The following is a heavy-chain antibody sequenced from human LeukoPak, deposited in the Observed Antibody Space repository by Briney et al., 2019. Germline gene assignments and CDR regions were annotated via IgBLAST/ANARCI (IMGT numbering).Heavy chain of an antibody. CDR2: ISHSGGTT. J-gene: IGHJ3*02. CDR1: GFTFSSYA. CDR3: AKANVKYCSGGSCFDAFDI. V-gene: IGHV3-23*01. Sequence: GGSPRLSCAASGFTFSSYAMSWVRQAPGKGPEWVSAISHSGGTTYYADSVKGRFTITRDNSKNTLYLQMNSLRAEDTAVYYCAKANVKYCSGGSCFDAFDIWGQGTMVTVSS. D-gene: IGHD2-15*01.